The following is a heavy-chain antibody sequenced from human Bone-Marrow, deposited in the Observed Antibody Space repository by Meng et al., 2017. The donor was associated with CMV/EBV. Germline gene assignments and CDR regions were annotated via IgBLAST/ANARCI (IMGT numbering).Heavy chain of an antibody. J-gene: IGHJ4*02. V-gene: IGHV4-39*01. D-gene: IGHD2-15*01. Sequence: GSLRLSCTVSGGSISSSSYYWGWIRQPPGKGLEWIGSIYYSGSTYYNPSLKSRVTISVDTSKNQFSLKLSSVTAADTAVYYCASRRAATHYFDYWGQGTLVTVSS. CDR1: GGSISSSSYY. CDR2: IYYSGST. CDR3: ASRRAATHYFDY.